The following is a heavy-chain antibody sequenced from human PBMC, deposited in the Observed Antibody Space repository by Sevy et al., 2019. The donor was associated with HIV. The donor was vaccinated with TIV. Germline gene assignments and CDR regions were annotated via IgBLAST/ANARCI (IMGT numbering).Heavy chain of an antibody. D-gene: IGHD2-2*01. CDR1: GFSFSSYA. Sequence: GGSLRLSCAASGFSFSSYAMNWVRQAPGKGLEWVSAVSASGATTYYADSVKGRFTISRDNSRSTLYLQMDSLRADGTAVYYCAKDTTSLWGYFDYWGQGTLVTVSS. J-gene: IGHJ4*02. CDR3: AKDTTSLWGYFDY. V-gene: IGHV3-23*01. CDR2: VSASGATT.